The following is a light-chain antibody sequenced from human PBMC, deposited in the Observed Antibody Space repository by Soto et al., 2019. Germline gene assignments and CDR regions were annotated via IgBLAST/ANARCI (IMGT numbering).Light chain of an antibody. CDR3: QSYDSSLSGSGV. CDR2: GNS. J-gene: IGLJ2*01. Sequence: QSVLTQPPSVSGAPGQRVTISCTGSSSNIGAGYDVHWYQQLPGTAPKLLIYGNSNRPSGVPDRFSGSESGTSASLAITGLQAEDEADYYCQSYDSSLSGSGVFGGGTQLTVL. V-gene: IGLV1-40*01. CDR1: SSNIGAGYD.